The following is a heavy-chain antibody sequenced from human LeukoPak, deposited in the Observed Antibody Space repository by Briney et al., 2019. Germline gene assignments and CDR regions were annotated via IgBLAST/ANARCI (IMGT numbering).Heavy chain of an antibody. CDR2: ISSSSSYI. J-gene: IGHJ4*02. CDR3: AGNLEMATTPYFDY. Sequence: PGGSLRLSCAASGFTFSSYSMNWVRQAPGKGLEWVSSISSSSSYIYYADSVKGRFTISRDNAKNSLYLQMNSLRAEDTAVYYCAGNLEMATTPYFDYWGQGTLVTVSS. V-gene: IGHV3-21*01. CDR1: GFTFSSYS. D-gene: IGHD5-24*01.